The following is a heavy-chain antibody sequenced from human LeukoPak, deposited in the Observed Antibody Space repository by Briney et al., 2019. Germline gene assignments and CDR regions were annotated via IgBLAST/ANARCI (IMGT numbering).Heavy chain of an antibody. CDR1: GGSVSSNGYF. D-gene: IGHD6-19*01. Sequence: SETLSLTCTVSGGSVSSNGYFWNWIRQPPGKGLEWIGYVYNREGTNYNPSLKSRVTISVDTSNNQFSLRLTSVTAADTAVYYCARGSGWYYWFDPWGQGTLVTVSS. J-gene: IGHJ5*02. CDR2: VYNREGT. CDR3: ARGSGWYYWFDP. V-gene: IGHV4-61*08.